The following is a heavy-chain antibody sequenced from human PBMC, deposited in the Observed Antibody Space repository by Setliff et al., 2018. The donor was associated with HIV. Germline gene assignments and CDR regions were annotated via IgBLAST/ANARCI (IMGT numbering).Heavy chain of an antibody. J-gene: IGHJ4*02. Sequence: PSETLSLTCTVSGVSITNDNYYWGWIRQPPGKGLDWIGNIFFTGAIEYNASLSSRVTISVDRSKNQISLTLTSVTAADTAIYYCARLSATTGWPPSYFDSWGQGALVTVSS. CDR3: ARLSATTGWPPSYFDS. D-gene: IGHD6-19*01. CDR2: IFFTGAI. V-gene: IGHV4-39*07. CDR1: GVSITNDNYY.